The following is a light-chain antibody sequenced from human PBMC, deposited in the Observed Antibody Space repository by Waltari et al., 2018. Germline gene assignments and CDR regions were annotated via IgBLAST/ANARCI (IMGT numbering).Light chain of an antibody. CDR2: MAS. V-gene: IGKV1-5*03. CDR1: QSVGTW. J-gene: IGKJ2*01. CDR3: QQYSSFST. Sequence: DLQMTQSPSTLSASVGARVTISCRASQSVGTWLAWYQQKPGKAPKLLIYMASSLDSGVPSRFSGSGSGTDFTLTISSLQPDDFATYSCQQYSSFSTFGQGTKV.